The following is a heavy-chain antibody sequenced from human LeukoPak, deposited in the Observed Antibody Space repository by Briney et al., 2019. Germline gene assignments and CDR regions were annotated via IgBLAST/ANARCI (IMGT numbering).Heavy chain of an antibody. V-gene: IGHV1-2*02. CDR2: INPNSGGT. J-gene: IGHJ3*02. CDR3: ATSSKQQLATYDAFDI. Sequence: GASVKVSCKASGYTFTGYYMHWVRQAPGQGLEWMGWINPNSGGTNYAQKFQGRVTMTRDTSISTAYMELSRLRSDDTAVYYCATSSKQQLATYDAFDIWGQGTMVTVSS. D-gene: IGHD6-13*01. CDR1: GYTFTGYY.